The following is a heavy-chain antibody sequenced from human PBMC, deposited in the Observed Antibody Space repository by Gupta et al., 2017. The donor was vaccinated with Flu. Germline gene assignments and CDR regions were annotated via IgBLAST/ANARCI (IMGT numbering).Heavy chain of an antibody. CDR3: AKDSPESITIFGVEYYYYMDV. D-gene: IGHD3-3*01. Sequence: RQAPGKGLEWVSAISGSGGSTYYADSVKGRFTISRDNSKNTLYLQMNSLRAEDTAVYYCAKDSPESITIFGVEYYYYMDVWGKGTTVTVSS. J-gene: IGHJ6*03. V-gene: IGHV3-23*01. CDR2: ISGSGGST.